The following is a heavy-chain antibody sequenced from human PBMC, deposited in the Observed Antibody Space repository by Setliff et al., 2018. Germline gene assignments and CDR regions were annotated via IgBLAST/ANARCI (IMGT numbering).Heavy chain of an antibody. CDR3: AXHKSNGSGSYPSLYMDV. CDR2: IYYSGST. D-gene: IGHD3-10*01. J-gene: IGHJ6*03. CDR1: GGSISSGNYY. Sequence: ASETLSLTCRVSGGSISSGNYYWGLIRQPPGKGLEWVATIYYSGSTYSNPSLXSRLIXXXXAXXXXXXXXXXXXXXXXTXVXXCAXHKSNGSGSYPSLYMDVWGKGIMVTVSS. V-gene: IGHV4-39*01.